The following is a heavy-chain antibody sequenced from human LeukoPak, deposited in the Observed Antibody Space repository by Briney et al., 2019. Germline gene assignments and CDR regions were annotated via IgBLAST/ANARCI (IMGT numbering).Heavy chain of an antibody. Sequence: GQSLQISCKASGATFTNYWIAWVRPMPGKGLEWMGIIYPGDSDTRYSPSVEGQVTISVDKSISTSFLQWSSLKASDTAMYYCARGGVFSSSWFAYFDYWGQGTLVTVSS. CDR1: GATFTNYW. D-gene: IGHD6-13*01. CDR2: IYPGDSDT. V-gene: IGHV5-51*01. J-gene: IGHJ4*02. CDR3: ARGGVFSSSWFAYFDY.